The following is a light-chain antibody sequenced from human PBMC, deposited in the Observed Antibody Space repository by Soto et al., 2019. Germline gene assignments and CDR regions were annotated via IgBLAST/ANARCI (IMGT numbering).Light chain of an antibody. Sequence: ELVMTQSPATLSVSPGERATLSCRASQFVSTNLAWYQQRPGQAPRLLIYGASTRAIGVPARFSGSGSGTEFTLTISSLQSEDFEVYYCQQYNDRPRTFGKGTKVDI. CDR1: QFVSTN. V-gene: IGKV3-15*01. J-gene: IGKJ1*01. CDR3: QQYNDRPRT. CDR2: GAS.